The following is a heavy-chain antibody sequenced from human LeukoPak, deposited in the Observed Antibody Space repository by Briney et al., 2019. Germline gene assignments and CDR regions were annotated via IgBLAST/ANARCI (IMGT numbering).Heavy chain of an antibody. V-gene: IGHV4-34*01. Sequence: KTSETLSLTCAVYGGSFSGYYWSWIRQPPGKGLEWIGEINHSGSTNYNPSLKSRVTISVDTSKNQFSLKLSSVTAADTAVYYCARMGGYSYEPAYYFDYWGQGTLVTVSS. J-gene: IGHJ4*02. CDR1: GGSFSGYY. CDR2: INHSGST. CDR3: ARMGGYSYEPAYYFDY. D-gene: IGHD5-18*01.